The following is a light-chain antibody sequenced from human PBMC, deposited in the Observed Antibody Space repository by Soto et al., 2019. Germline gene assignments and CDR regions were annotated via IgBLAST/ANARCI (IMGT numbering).Light chain of an antibody. CDR2: WAS. J-gene: IGKJ4*01. V-gene: IGKV4-1*01. CDR1: QSVLYSSNHQNY. Sequence: DIVMTQSPDSLAVSLGVRATINCKSSQSVLYSSNHQNYLAWYQQKPGQPPQLLIYWASTRESGVPDRFSGSGSGTDFTLTISSLQAEDVAVYYCQQYYTTPLTFGGGTKVDIK. CDR3: QQYYTTPLT.